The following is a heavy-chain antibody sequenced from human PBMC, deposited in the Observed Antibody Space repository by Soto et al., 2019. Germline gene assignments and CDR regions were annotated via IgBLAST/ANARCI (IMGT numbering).Heavy chain of an antibody. V-gene: IGHV1-69*13. CDR1: GGTFSRYA. D-gene: IGHD3-22*01. CDR2: IIPMFDTA. CDR3: ARDLRDYYDSSGYYYNAFDY. Sequence: GASVKVSCKASGGTFSRYAISWVRQAPGQGLEWMGGIIPMFDTANYAQKFQGRVTITADESTGTAYMEVSSLRSEDTAVYYCARDLRDYYDSSGYYYNAFDYWGQGTLVTVSS. J-gene: IGHJ4*02.